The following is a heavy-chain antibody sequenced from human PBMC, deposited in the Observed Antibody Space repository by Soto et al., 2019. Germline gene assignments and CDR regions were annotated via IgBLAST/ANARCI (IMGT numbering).Heavy chain of an antibody. CDR2: IIPIFGTA. CDR1: GGTFSSYA. Sequence: SVKVSCKASGGTFSSYAISWVRQAPGQGLEWMGGIIPIFGTANYAQKFQGRVTITADESTSTAYMELSSLRSEDTAVYYCARFRTTVVTSPYFDYWGQGTLVTAPQ. D-gene: IGHD4-17*01. J-gene: IGHJ4*02. CDR3: ARFRTTVVTSPYFDY. V-gene: IGHV1-69*13.